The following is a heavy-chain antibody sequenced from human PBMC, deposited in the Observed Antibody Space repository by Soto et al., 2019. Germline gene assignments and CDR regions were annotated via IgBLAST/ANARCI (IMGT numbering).Heavy chain of an antibody. CDR1: GFTFRNHG. D-gene: IGHD3-16*01. V-gene: IGHV3-33*01. Sequence: QVRLVESGGGVIQPGRSLRLSCAASGFTFRNHGMHWVRQAPGKGLEWVAVIWYDGSNKYYAESVKGRFTISRDNSKNTLDLQMSSLRVEDTAVYYCARDARAKRLDVWGQGTTVTVSS. CDR2: IWYDGSNK. CDR3: ARDARAKRLDV. J-gene: IGHJ6*02.